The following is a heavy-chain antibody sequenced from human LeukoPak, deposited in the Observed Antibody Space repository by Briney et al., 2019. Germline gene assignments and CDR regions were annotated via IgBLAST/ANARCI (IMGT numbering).Heavy chain of an antibody. J-gene: IGHJ5*02. CDR2: ISYDGSNK. CDR3: AKDEGTTGLNWFDP. Sequence: PGRSLRLSCAASGFTFRSYGMHWVRQAPGKGLEWVAVISYDGSNKYYADSVKGRFTISRDNSKNTLYLQMDSLRAEDTAVYSCAKDEGTTGLNWFDPWGQGTLVTVSS. V-gene: IGHV3-30*18. D-gene: IGHD1-1*01. CDR1: GFTFRSYG.